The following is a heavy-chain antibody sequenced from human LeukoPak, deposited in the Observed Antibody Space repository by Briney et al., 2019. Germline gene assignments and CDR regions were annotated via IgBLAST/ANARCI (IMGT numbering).Heavy chain of an antibody. CDR3: AKDDALIRFND. CDR2: IIGSGGIT. Sequence: GGSLRLSCAASGFTFSSYAMNWVRQAPGKGLEWISGIIGSGGITYYADSVKGRFTISRDNSKNTLYLQIYSLRAGDTAVYYCAKDDALIRFNDWGQGTLVTVSS. D-gene: IGHD3-3*01. J-gene: IGHJ4*02. V-gene: IGHV3-23*01. CDR1: GFTFSSYA.